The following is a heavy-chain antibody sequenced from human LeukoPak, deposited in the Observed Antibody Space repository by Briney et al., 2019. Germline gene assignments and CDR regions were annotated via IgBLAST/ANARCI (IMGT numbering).Heavy chain of an antibody. CDR2: INHSGST. J-gene: IGHJ4*02. Sequence: PSETLSLTCTVSGGSISSGGYYWSWIRQPPGKGLEWIGEINHSGSTNYNPSLKSRVTISLDTSMKKFSLKLNSVTAADTAVYYCASTARCSTTCPLDYWGQGTLVTVSS. CDR1: GGSISSGGYY. V-gene: IGHV4-39*07. D-gene: IGHD2-2*01. CDR3: ASTARCSTTCPLDY.